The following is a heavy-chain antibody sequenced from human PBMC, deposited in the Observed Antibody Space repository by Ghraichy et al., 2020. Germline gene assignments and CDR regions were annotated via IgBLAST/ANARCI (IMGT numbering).Heavy chain of an antibody. CDR1: GYPFTSYA. D-gene: IGHD4-23*01. CDR3: ARVANGGNSGLRF. V-gene: IGHV1-18*01. J-gene: IGHJ4*02. Sequence: ASVKVSCRASGYPFTSYAIRWVRQAPGQGLEWLGWVNGYDGDTDYAQKLQGRVTMTRDTSTSTAYMELRSLTYDDTAVYYCARVANGGNSGLRFWGQGTLVTVSS. CDR2: VNGYDGDT.